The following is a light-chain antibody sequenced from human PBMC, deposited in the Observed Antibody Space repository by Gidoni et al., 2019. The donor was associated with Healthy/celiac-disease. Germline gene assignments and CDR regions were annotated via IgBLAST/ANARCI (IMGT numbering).Light chain of an antibody. CDR1: PSISSW. V-gene: IGKV1-5*03. CDR3: QQYNSYSFT. J-gene: IGKJ3*01. CDR2: KAS. Sequence: DIQMTQSPSTLSASVGDRVTITCRASPSISSWLAWYQQKPGKAPKLLIYKASSLESGVPSRFSGGGSGTEFTLTISSLQPDDFATYYCQQYNSYSFTFGPGTKVDIK.